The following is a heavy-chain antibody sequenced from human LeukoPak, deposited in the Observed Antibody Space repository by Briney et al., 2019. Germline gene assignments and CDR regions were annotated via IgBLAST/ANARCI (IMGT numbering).Heavy chain of an antibody. CDR3: ARETSQKGAHYMDV. Sequence: SGTLSLTCSVSDGSISSSNWWSWVRQPPGKGLEWIGEIHHSGSTNYNPSLKSRVTMSADKSKNQFSLKVSSVTAADTAVYYCARETSQKGAHYMDVWGKGTTVTISS. V-gene: IGHV4-4*02. J-gene: IGHJ6*03. D-gene: IGHD3-16*01. CDR1: DGSISSSNW. CDR2: IHHSGST.